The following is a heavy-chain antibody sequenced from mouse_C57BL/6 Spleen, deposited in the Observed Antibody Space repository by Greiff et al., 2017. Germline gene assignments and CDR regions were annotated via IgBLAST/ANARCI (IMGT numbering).Heavy chain of an antibody. Sequence: QVQLQQSDAELVKPGASVKISCKVSGYTFTDHTIHWVKQRPGQGLEWIGMIHPNSGSTNYNEKFKSKATLTVDKSSSTAYMQLSSLTSEDSAVYYCARDYGSSPSAMDYWGQGTSVTVSS. CDR3: ARDYGSSPSAMDY. J-gene: IGHJ4*01. D-gene: IGHD1-1*01. CDR1: GYTFTDHT. V-gene: IGHV1-64*01. CDR2: IHPNSGST.